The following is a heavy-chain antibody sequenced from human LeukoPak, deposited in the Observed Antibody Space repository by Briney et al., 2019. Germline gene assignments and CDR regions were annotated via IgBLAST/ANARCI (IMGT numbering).Heavy chain of an antibody. Sequence: GSLRLSCAASGFTFSSYGMHWVRQAPGKGLEWIGNTYYGGNTYYNPSLKSRVTISVDTSKNQFSLNLNSVTAADTAVYYCASNFGSGSLDYWGQGTLVTVSS. CDR3: ASNFGSGSLDY. D-gene: IGHD3-10*01. V-gene: IGHV4-59*04. CDR1: GFTFSSYG. CDR2: TYYGGNT. J-gene: IGHJ4*02.